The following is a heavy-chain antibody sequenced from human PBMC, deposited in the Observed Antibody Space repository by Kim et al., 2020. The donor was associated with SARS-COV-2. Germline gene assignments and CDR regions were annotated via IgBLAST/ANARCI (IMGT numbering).Heavy chain of an antibody. Sequence: GGSLRLSCAASGFTFSSYAMHWVRQAPGKGLEWVAVISYDGSNKYYADSVKGRFTISRDNSKNTLNVQMNSLRAEDTAVYYCARAGLTTVTIDYWGQGTLVTVSA. J-gene: IGHJ4*02. CDR2: ISYDGSNK. V-gene: IGHV3-30*04. D-gene: IGHD4-17*01. CDR3: ARAGLTTVTIDY. CDR1: GFTFSSYA.